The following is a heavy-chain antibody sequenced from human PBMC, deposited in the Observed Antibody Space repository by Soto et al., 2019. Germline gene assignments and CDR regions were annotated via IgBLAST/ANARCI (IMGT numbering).Heavy chain of an antibody. CDR2: ISSSRSYI. D-gene: IGHD4-17*01. CDR3: ERYSISSLVPYYVDYYFDY. CDR1: GFTFSSYS. Sequence: EVQLVESGGGLVQPGGSLRLSCAASGFTFSSYSMNWVRQAPGKGLEWVSSISSSRSYIYYADSVKGRFTISRDNAKNSLYLQMNSLRAEDTAVYYCERYSISSLVPYYVDYYFDYWGQGTPVTVSS. V-gene: IGHV3-21*01. J-gene: IGHJ4*02.